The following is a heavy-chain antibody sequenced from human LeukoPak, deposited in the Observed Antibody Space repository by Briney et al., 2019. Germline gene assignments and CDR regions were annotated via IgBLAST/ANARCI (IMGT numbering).Heavy chain of an antibody. J-gene: IGHJ6*04. V-gene: IGHV4-39*07. CDR1: GGSISSSSYY. CDR3: ARVGSTYYYGSGGLMDV. D-gene: IGHD3-10*01. CDR2: IYYSGST. Sequence: SSETLSLTCTVSGGSISSSSYYWGWIRQPPGKGLEWIGSIYYSGSTYYNPSLKSRVTISVDTSKNQFSLKLSSVTAADTAVYYCARVGSTYYYGSGGLMDVWGKGTTVTISS.